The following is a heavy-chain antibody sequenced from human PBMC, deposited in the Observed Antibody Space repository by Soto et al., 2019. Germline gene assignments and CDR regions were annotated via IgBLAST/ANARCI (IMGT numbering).Heavy chain of an antibody. Sequence: PGESLKISCKGSGYSFTSYWISWVRQIPWKGLEWMGRIDPSDSYTNYSPSFQGHVTISADKSISTAYLQWSSLKASDTAMYYCARTSMQSRGYSYGHGGMDVRGQGTTVTVSS. CDR1: GYSFTSYW. J-gene: IGHJ6*02. V-gene: IGHV5-10-1*01. CDR2: IDPSDSYT. CDR3: ARTSMQSRGYSYGHGGMDV. D-gene: IGHD5-18*01.